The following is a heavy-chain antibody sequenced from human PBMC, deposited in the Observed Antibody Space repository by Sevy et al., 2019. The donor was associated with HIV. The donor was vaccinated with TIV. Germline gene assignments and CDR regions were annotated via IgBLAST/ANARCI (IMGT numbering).Heavy chain of an antibody. D-gene: IGHD6-13*01. CDR2: ISGSGGST. CDR1: GFTFSSYA. Sequence: GGSLRLSCAASGFTFSSYAMSWVRQAPGKGLEWVSAISGSGGSTYYADSVKGRFTISRDNSKNTLYLQMNSLRAEDTAVYYCAKSSYPIAAAGIFFDYWGQGTLVTASS. J-gene: IGHJ4*02. V-gene: IGHV3-23*01. CDR3: AKSSYPIAAAGIFFDY.